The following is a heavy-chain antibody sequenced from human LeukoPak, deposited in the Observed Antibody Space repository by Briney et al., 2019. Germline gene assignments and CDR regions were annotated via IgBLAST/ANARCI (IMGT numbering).Heavy chain of an antibody. D-gene: IGHD6-6*01. CDR1: GGTFSSYA. V-gene: IGHV1-18*01. CDR3: ATPYSSSSFNY. Sequence: ASVKVSCKASGGTFSSYAISWVRQAPGQGLEWMGWISAYNGNTNYAQKLQGRVTMTRDTSTSTVYMELSSLRSEDTAVYYCATPYSSSSFNYWGQGTLVTVSS. J-gene: IGHJ4*02. CDR2: ISAYNGNT.